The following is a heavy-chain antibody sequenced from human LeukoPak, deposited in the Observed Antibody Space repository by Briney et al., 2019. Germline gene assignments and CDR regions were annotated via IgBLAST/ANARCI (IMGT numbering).Heavy chain of an antibody. Sequence: ASVKVSCKASGYSFTGYYIHWVRQAPGQGLEWMGWINPSSGVTKSAQKFQGRVTMTRDSSINTAYMELRSLRSDDTAVYYCARLVVGATLPDYWGQGTLVTVSS. D-gene: IGHD1-26*01. J-gene: IGHJ4*02. CDR1: GYSFTGYY. CDR3: ARLVVGATLPDY. V-gene: IGHV1-2*02. CDR2: INPSSGVT.